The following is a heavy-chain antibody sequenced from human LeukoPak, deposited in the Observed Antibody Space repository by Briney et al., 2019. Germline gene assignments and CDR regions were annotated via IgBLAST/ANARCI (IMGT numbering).Heavy chain of an antibody. CDR3: ARDGVIAAVPLAFDI. D-gene: IGHD6-13*01. Sequence: PGGSLRLSCAASGFTFSSYSMNWVRQAPGKVLEWVSSISSSSSYIYYADSVKGRFTISRENAKKSLYLKMNSLRAEDTAVYYCARDGVIAAVPLAFDIWGQGTMVTVSS. CDR1: GFTFSSYS. J-gene: IGHJ3*02. V-gene: IGHV3-21*01. CDR2: ISSSSSYI.